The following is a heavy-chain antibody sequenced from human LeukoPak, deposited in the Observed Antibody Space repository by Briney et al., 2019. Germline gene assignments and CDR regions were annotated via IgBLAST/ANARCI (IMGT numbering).Heavy chain of an antibody. CDR2: ISAYNGNT. Sequence: ASVKVSCKASGYTFTSYGISWVRQAPGQGLEWMGWISAYNGNTNYAQKLQGRVTMTTDTSTSTAYMELRSLRSDDTAVYYCAREYCSSTSCYFSAYYGMDVWGQGTTVTVSS. CDR1: GYTFTSYG. V-gene: IGHV1-18*01. D-gene: IGHD2-2*01. CDR3: AREYCSSTSCYFSAYYGMDV. J-gene: IGHJ6*02.